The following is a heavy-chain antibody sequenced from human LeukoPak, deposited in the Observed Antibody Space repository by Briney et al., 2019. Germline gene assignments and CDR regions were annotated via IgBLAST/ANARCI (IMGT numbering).Heavy chain of an antibody. J-gene: IGHJ5*02. CDR3: AGGATYCSSTSCYAGWFDP. Sequence: ASVKVSCKASGGTFSSYAISWVRQAPGQGLEWMGGIIPIFGTANYAQKFQGRVTITAAESTSTAYMELSSLRSEDTAVYYCAGGATYCSSTSCYAGWFDPWGQGTLVTVSS. V-gene: IGHV1-69*13. CDR1: GGTFSSYA. CDR2: IIPIFGTA. D-gene: IGHD2-2*01.